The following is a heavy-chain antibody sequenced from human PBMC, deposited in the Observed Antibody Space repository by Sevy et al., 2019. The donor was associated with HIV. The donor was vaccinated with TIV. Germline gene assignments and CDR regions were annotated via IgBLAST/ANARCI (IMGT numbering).Heavy chain of an antibody. CDR2: ISSSSSTI. CDR1: GFTFSSYS. Sequence: GGSLRLSCAASGFTFSSYSMNWVRQAPGKGLEWVSYISSSSSTIYYADSVKGRFTMSRDKSKNSLYVQMNSLRDEDTAVYYCARVHPDEHYFDYWGQGTLVTVSS. J-gene: IGHJ4*02. V-gene: IGHV3-48*02. CDR3: ARVHPDEHYFDY.